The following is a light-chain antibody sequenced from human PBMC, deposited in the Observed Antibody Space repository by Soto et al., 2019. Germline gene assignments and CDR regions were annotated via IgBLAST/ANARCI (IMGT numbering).Light chain of an antibody. Sequence: QSALTQPASVSGSPGQSSTISCTGTTSDVGGYKYVSLYQQHPGKAPKLMIYDVSNRPSGVSNRFSGSKSGNTASLPISGLQAEDEADYYCSSYTSSSTLVFGGGTKLTVL. CDR3: SSYTSSSTLV. CDR1: TSDVGGYKY. V-gene: IGLV2-14*01. CDR2: DVS. J-gene: IGLJ2*01.